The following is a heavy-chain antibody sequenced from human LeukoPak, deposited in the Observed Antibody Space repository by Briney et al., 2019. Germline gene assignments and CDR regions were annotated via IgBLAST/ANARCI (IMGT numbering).Heavy chain of an antibody. J-gene: IGHJ4*01. CDR3: AKVRGTYSSGYFFDY. CDR2: ISWNSGYI. D-gene: IGHD6-19*01. V-gene: IGHV3-9*01. CDR1: GFTFDNYA. Sequence: PGRSLRLSCAASGFTFDNYAMDWVRQAPGKGLEWLSIISWNSGYIGYADSVKGRFTISRDNAKKSLDLQMNSLRAEDTALYYCAKVRGTYSSGYFFDYLGQGTLVNGS.